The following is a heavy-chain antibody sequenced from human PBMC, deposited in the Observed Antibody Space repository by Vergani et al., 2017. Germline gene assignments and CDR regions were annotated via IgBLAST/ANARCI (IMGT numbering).Heavy chain of an antibody. Sequence: EVQLLESGGGLVQPGGSLRLSCAASGFTFSSYAMSWVRQAPGKGLEWVSAISGSGGSTYYADSVKGRFTISRDNSKNTLYLQMNSLRAEDTAVYYCASPRTYYYGSGKYYYGMDVWGQGTTVTVSS. CDR3: ASPRTYYYGSGKYYYGMDV. J-gene: IGHJ6*02. CDR1: GFTFSSYA. V-gene: IGHV3-23*01. D-gene: IGHD3-10*01. CDR2: ISGSGGST.